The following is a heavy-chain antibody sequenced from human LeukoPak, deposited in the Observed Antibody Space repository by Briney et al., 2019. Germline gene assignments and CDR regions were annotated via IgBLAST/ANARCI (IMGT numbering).Heavy chain of an antibody. D-gene: IGHD2-15*01. Sequence: SETLSLTCVVSGGSVRGYYWGWIRQPPGRGLEWFGYVYYSGSTNYNPSFKSRITISVDTSRNQFSQQLSSVTAADTAVYYCARIHRYCSGGACYVLDNWGQGTLVAVSS. CDR2: VYYSGST. CDR3: ARIHRYCSGGACYVLDN. CDR1: GGSVRGYY. V-gene: IGHV4-59*02. J-gene: IGHJ4*02.